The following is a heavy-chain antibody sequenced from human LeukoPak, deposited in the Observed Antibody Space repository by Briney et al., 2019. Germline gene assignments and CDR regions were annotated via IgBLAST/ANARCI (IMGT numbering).Heavy chain of an antibody. Sequence: SETLSLTCTVSGGSISSYYWGWIRQPPGKGLEWIGSIYYSGSTYYNPSLKSRVTISVDTSKNQFSLKLSSVTAADTAVYYCARQGPFSSSWYQGENWFDPWGQGTLVTVSS. CDR2: IYYSGST. D-gene: IGHD6-13*01. V-gene: IGHV4-39*01. CDR1: GGSISSYY. CDR3: ARQGPFSSSWYQGENWFDP. J-gene: IGHJ5*02.